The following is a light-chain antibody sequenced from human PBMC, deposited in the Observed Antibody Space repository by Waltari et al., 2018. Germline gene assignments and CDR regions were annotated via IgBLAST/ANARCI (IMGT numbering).Light chain of an antibody. CDR3: HQYFKSPWT. CDR2: WAS. CDR1: QSVLFSSNNKDF. Sequence: DIVMTQSPDSLAVSLGERATINCKSSQSVLFSSNNKDFVALHTQKPVRPPQLLIYWASTRYSGVPARFSASGSGTNFTLAISSLQAEDGAVYYCHQYFKSPWTFGRGTQVEIK. J-gene: IGKJ1*01. V-gene: IGKV4-1*01.